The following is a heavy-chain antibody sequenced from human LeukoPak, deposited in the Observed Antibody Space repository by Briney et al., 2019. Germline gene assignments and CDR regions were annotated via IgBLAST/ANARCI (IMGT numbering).Heavy chain of an antibody. CDR1: GYTFTGYY. CDR2: INPNSGGT. CDR3: ARGEGMIGGSGSYYRAAGDY. V-gene: IGHV1-2*02. D-gene: IGHD3-10*01. Sequence: ASVKVSCKASGYTFTGYYMHWVRQAPGQGLEWMGWINPNSGGTNYAQKFQGRVTMTRDTSISTAYMELSRLRSDDSAVYYCARGEGMIGGSGSYYRAAGDYWGQGTLVTVSS. J-gene: IGHJ4*02.